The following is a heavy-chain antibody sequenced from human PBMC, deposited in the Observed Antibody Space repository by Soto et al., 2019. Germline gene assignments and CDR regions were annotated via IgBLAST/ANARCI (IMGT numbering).Heavy chain of an antibody. CDR3: VNLGLRWPRGWFDS. D-gene: IGHD2-21*01. CDR1: GVTCSSYA. Sequence: GGSLRLSCAASGVTCSSYAISWVLQAPGKGLEWVSAISGSGGSTYYADSVKGRFTISRDNSKNTLYLQMNSLRAEDTAVYYCVNLGLRWPRGWFDSWGQG. CDR2: ISGSGGST. J-gene: IGHJ5*02. V-gene: IGHV3-23*01.